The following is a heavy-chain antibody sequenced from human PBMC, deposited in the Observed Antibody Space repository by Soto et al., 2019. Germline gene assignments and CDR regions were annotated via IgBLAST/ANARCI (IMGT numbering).Heavy chain of an antibody. V-gene: IGHV3-23*01. J-gene: IGHJ4*02. CDR2: LSPSGGNT. Sequence: EVQLLESGGGLVQPGGSLRLSCAASGFTFSSYAMSWVRQAPGKGLEWVSGLSPSGGNTYYADSVKGRFTISRDNSKSTLYLQMSSLRAEDTALYYCAKRYCSGGNGAGFDYWGQGTLVTVSS. CDR1: GFTFSSYA. CDR3: AKRYCSGGNGAGFDY. D-gene: IGHD2-15*01.